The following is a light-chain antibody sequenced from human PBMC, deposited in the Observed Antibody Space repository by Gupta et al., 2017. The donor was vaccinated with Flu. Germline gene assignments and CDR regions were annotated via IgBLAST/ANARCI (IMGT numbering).Light chain of an antibody. CDR1: QSVSSSY. CDR2: GAS. Sequence: GSLSLSPGERATLSCRASQSVSSSYLAWYQQKPGQAPRLLIYGASSRATGIPDRFSGSGSGTDFTLTISRLEPEDFAVYYCQQYGSSPWTFGQGTKVEIK. CDR3: QQYGSSPWT. J-gene: IGKJ1*01. V-gene: IGKV3-20*01.